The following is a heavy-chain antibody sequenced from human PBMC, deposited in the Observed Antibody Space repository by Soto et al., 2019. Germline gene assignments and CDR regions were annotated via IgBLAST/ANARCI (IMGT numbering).Heavy chain of an antibody. CDR1: GGSISGFY. V-gene: IGHV4-59*01. CDR2: IFYSGST. J-gene: IGHJ4*02. CDR3: AREWGAVGQNDY. Sequence: SETLSLTCTVSGGSISGFYWSGIRQPPGKGLEWIGYIFYSGSTNYNPSLKSRVTISVDTSKNQFSLKLNSVTAADTAVYYCAREWGAVGQNDYWGQGTQVTVS. D-gene: IGHD3-16*01.